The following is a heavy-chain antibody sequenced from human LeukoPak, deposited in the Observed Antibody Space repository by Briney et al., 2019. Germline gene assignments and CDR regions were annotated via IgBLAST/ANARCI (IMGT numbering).Heavy chain of an antibody. J-gene: IGHJ4*02. CDR3: AKRSGYTTGWFFDF. D-gene: IGHD6-19*01. V-gene: IGHV3-23*01. CDR1: GFTFSNYP. Sequence: GGSLRLSCAAAGFTFSNYPMSWVRQAPGKGLEWVSSISGSGDNTYYAESVKGRFTISRDNSKNTLFLQMNSLRAEDTAVFYCAKRSGYTTGWFFDFWGQGTLVTVSS. CDR2: ISGSGDNT.